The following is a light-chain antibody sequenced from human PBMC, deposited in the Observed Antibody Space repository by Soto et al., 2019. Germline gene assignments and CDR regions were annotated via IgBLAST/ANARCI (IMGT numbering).Light chain of an antibody. CDR3: QQYGSSPLT. J-gene: IGKJ4*01. Sequence: EIVLTQSPGTLSLSPGERATLSCRASQSVSSSFLAWYQQTPGQAPRLLIYGASSRATGIPDRFSGSGSGTEFTLTISRLEPEDVAVYYCQQYGSSPLTFGGGTKVEIK. CDR1: QSVSSSF. CDR2: GAS. V-gene: IGKV3-20*01.